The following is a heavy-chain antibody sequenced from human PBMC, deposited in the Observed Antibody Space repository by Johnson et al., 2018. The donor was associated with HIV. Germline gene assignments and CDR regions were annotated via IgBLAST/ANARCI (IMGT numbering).Heavy chain of an antibody. Sequence: VQLVESGGGLIQPGGSLRLSCAASGFNVSSNYMSWVHQAPGKGLEWVSGINWNGGSTGYADSVKGRFTISRDNAKNSLYLQMNSLRAEDTALYYCARVALNGGNDAFDIWGQGTMVTVSS. D-gene: IGHD1-1*01. CDR1: GFNVSSNY. V-gene: IGHV3-20*04. CDR3: ARVALNGGNDAFDI. J-gene: IGHJ3*02. CDR2: INWNGGST.